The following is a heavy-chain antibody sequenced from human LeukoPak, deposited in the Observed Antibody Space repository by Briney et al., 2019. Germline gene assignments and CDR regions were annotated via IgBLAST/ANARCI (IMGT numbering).Heavy chain of an antibody. Sequence: SETLSLTCTVSGGSIDRSSYYWGWIRQPPGKGLEWIGSIYYSGSTYYNPSLKSRVTISVDTSKNQFSLKLSSVTAADTAMYYCARQRGIAVAAYWGQGTLVTVSS. CDR3: ARQRGIAVAAY. CDR2: IYYSGST. D-gene: IGHD6-19*01. V-gene: IGHV4-39*01. CDR1: GGSIDRSSYY. J-gene: IGHJ4*02.